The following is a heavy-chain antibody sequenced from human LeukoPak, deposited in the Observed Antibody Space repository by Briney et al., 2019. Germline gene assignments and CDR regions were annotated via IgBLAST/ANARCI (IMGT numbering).Heavy chain of an antibody. Sequence: PSETLSLTCAVYGGSFSGYYWSWIRQPPGKGLEWIGESNHSGSTNYNPSLKSRVTISVDTSKNQFSLKLSSVTAADTAVYYCARGGCSSTSCPTPYYYYGMDVWGQGTTVTVSS. CDR1: GGSFSGYY. D-gene: IGHD2-2*01. CDR2: SNHSGST. J-gene: IGHJ6*02. CDR3: ARGGCSSTSCPTPYYYYGMDV. V-gene: IGHV4-34*01.